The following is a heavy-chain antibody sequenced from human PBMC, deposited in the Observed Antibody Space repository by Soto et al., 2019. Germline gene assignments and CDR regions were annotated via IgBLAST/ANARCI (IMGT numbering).Heavy chain of an antibody. Sequence: GGSLRLSCAASGFTFSDYYMSWIRQAPGKGLEWVSYISSSSSYTNYADSVKGRFTISRDNAKNSLYLQMNSLRAEDTAVYYCARDGHYDSSGYYYVGDGNYWGQGTLVTVSS. CDR3: ARDGHYDSSGYYYVGDGNY. D-gene: IGHD3-22*01. J-gene: IGHJ4*02. V-gene: IGHV3-11*05. CDR1: GFTFSDYY. CDR2: ISSSSSYT.